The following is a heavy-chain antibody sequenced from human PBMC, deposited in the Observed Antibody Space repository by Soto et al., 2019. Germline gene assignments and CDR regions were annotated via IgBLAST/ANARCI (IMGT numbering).Heavy chain of an antibody. D-gene: IGHD6-13*01. Sequence: PSETLSLTCTVSGGSISSSSYYWGWIRQPPGKGLEWIGSIYYSGSTYYNPSLKSRVTISVDTSKNQFSLKLSSVTAADTAVYYCVGWVSSHISRTNWFDPWGQGTLVTVSS. CDR2: IYYSGST. CDR3: VGWVSSHISRTNWFDP. J-gene: IGHJ5*02. CDR1: GGSISSSSYY. V-gene: IGHV4-39*01.